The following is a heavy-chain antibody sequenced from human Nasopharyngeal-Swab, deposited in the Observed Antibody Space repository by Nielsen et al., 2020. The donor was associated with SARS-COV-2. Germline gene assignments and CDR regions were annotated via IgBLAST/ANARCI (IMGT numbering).Heavy chain of an antibody. V-gene: IGHV1-46*01. J-gene: IGHJ3*02. CDR3: ARTDVGSNGAFDI. D-gene: IGHD1-26*01. CDR2: INPSAGST. Sequence: SVNVSCKASGYTFTSYYTHWVRQAPGQGLEWMGIINPSAGSTSFAQKFQGRVTITRDTSTTTVYMEVTSLRSEDTAVYYCARTDVGSNGAFDIWGQGTLVTVSS. CDR1: GYTFTSYY.